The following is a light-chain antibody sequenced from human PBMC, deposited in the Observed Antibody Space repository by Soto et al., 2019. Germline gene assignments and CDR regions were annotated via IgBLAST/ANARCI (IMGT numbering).Light chain of an antibody. J-gene: IGKJ4*01. Sequence: AIPLTQSPSSLSASVGDRVTITCRASQGINTLFAWYQQHPGRPPKLLIYDASTLESGVPSRFSGSGSGTDFTLTISSLQPEDFATYYCQQFYDYPLTFGGGTKVEIK. CDR3: QQFYDYPLT. V-gene: IGKV1D-13*01. CDR2: DAS. CDR1: QGINTL.